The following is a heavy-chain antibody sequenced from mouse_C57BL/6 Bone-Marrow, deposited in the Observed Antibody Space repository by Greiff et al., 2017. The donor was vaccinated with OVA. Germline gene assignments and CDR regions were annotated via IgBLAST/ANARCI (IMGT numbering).Heavy chain of an antibody. Sequence: EVQVVESEGGLVQPGSSMKLSCTASGFTFSDYYMAWVRQVPEKGLEWVANINYDGSSTYYLDSLKSRFIISRDNAKNILYLQMSSLKSEDTATYYCARYYYGSSYGYFDYWGQGTTLTVSS. V-gene: IGHV5-16*01. J-gene: IGHJ2*01. CDR1: GFTFSDYY. CDR2: INYDGSST. CDR3: ARYYYGSSYGYFDY. D-gene: IGHD1-1*01.